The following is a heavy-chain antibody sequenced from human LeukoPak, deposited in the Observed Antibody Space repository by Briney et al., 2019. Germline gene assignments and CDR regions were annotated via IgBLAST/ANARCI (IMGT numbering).Heavy chain of an antibody. CDR2: VSGNGGYT. V-gene: IGHV3-23*01. J-gene: IGHJ4*02. CDR3: AKVSGLGWEQPY. Sequence: GGSLRLSCAASGFXFSSCAISWVRQAPGKGLEWVSSVSGNGGYTYYADPVKGRFTISRDNSKHTLYLQMNSLRAEDTAVYYCAKVSGLGWEQPYWGQGTLVTVSS. D-gene: IGHD1-26*01. CDR1: GFXFSSCA.